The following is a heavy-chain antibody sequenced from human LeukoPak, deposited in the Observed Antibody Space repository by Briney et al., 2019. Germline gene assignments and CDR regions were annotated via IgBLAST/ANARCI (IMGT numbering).Heavy chain of an antibody. J-gene: IGHJ6*02. V-gene: IGHV3-21*01. CDR1: GFTFSRCR. Sequence: PGGSLRLSCVASGFTFSRCRMNWVRQAPGKGLEWVSSISGSSSYIYYADSVKGRFTISRDNANNSLYLQINSLRAEDTAVYYCARDQLGDYGMDVWGQGTTVTVSS. CDR2: ISGSSSYI. D-gene: IGHD1-1*01. CDR3: ARDQLGDYGMDV.